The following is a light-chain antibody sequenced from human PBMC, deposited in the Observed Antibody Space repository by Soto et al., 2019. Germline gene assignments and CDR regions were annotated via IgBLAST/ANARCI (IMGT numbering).Light chain of an antibody. Sequence: QSLLTHPPSVSEAPGQRVTIACSGTSSSIGAGYEVHWYHQLPGTAPKLVVSGNGNRPSGVPDRLSASKSGTSASLAITGLQAEDEGHYYCQSYDKRLTAYVFGTGTKVTVL. J-gene: IGLJ1*01. V-gene: IGLV1-40*01. CDR1: SSSIGAGYE. CDR2: GNG. CDR3: QSYDKRLTAYV.